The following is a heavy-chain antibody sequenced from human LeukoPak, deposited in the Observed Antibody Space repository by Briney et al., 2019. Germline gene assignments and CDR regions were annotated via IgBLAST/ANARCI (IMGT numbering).Heavy chain of an antibody. Sequence: GGSLRLSCAASGFTFSSYEMNWVRQAPGKGLEWVSSISSSSSYIYYADSVKGRFTISRDNAKNSLYLQMNSLRAEDTAVYYCARVPGSGSYYYYYYMDVWGKGTTVTVSS. D-gene: IGHD3-10*01. V-gene: IGHV3-21*01. CDR3: ARVPGSGSYYYYYYMDV. CDR1: GFTFSSYE. CDR2: ISSSSSYI. J-gene: IGHJ6*03.